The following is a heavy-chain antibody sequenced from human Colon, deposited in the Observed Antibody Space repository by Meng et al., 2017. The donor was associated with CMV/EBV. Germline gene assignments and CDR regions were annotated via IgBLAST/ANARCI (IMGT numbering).Heavy chain of an antibody. CDR1: GFTFSSYS. D-gene: IGHD3-22*01. Sequence: GGSLRLSCAASGFTFSSYSMNWVRQAPGKGLEWVSSISSSSAYIYYADSVKGRFTISRDNAKNSLYLQMNSLRAEDTAVYYCARAGPSMVVGGYYFDYRGQGTLVTVSS. J-gene: IGHJ4*02. CDR3: ARAGPSMVVGGYYFDY. V-gene: IGHV3-21*01. CDR2: ISSSSAYI.